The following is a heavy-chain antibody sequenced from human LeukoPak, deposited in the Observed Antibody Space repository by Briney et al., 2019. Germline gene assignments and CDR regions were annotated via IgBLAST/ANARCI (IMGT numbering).Heavy chain of an antibody. CDR3: AKGVGSEFTWSDP. CDR1: GYTFTTSG. Sequence: GASVKVSCKASGYTFTTSGVTWVRRAPGQGLEWMGWISPYNGDTKYAQNLQGRVTMTTDTSTSTTYMEVRSLRSDDTAVYYCAKGVGSEFTWSDPWGQGTLVTVSS. V-gene: IGHV1-18*01. J-gene: IGHJ5*02. D-gene: IGHD3-10*01. CDR2: ISPYNGDT.